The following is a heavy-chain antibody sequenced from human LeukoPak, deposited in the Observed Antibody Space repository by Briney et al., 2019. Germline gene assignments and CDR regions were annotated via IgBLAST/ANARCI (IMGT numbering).Heavy chain of an antibody. J-gene: IGHJ4*02. D-gene: IGHD3-3*01. CDR3: ARDLPGGITIFGG. Sequence: GGSLRLSCAASGFTFSSYWMHWVRQAPGKGLVWVSRINSDASLTSYADSVKGRFTISRDNAKSTLYLQMNNLRAEDTAVYYCARDLPGGITIFGGRGQGTLVTVSS. CDR1: GFTFSSYW. CDR2: INSDASLT. V-gene: IGHV3-74*01.